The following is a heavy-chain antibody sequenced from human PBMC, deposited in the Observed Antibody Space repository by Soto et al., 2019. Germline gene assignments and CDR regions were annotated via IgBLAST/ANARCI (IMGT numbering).Heavy chain of an antibody. CDR1: GYTFTSYG. CDR2: ISAYNGNT. D-gene: IGHD2-15*01. Sequence: ASVKVSCKASGYTFTSYGISWVRQAPGQGLEWMGWISAYNGNTNYAQKLQGRVTMTTDTSTSTAYMELRSLRSDDTAVYYCAREMRYCSGGSCYYFDYWGQGTLVTVSS. CDR3: AREMRYCSGGSCYYFDY. V-gene: IGHV1-18*01. J-gene: IGHJ4*02.